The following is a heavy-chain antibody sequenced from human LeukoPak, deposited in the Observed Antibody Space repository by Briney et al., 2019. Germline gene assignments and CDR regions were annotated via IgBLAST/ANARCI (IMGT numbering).Heavy chain of an antibody. CDR3: ARELCVRGSGSYCPFDY. J-gene: IGHJ4*02. V-gene: IGHV7-4-1*02. Sequence: GASVNVSCKASGYTFTSYAMNWVRQAPGQGLEWMGWINTNTGNPTYGQGFTGRFVFSLDTSVSTAYLQISSLKAEDTAVYYCARELCVRGSGSYCPFDYWGQGTLVTVSS. D-gene: IGHD3-10*01. CDR2: INTNTGNP. CDR1: GYTFTSYA.